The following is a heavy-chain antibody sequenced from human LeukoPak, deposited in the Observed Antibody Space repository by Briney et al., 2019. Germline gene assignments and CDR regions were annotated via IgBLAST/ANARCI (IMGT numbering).Heavy chain of an antibody. J-gene: IGHJ4*02. V-gene: IGHV7-4-1*02. D-gene: IGHD6-19*01. CDR3: AKGGWVAVTGMDS. Sequence: GASVKVSCKASGYTFTNYGMNWVRQAPGQGPEWMGYINTKTGNPTYAQGFTGRFVFSLDTSVSTAYLQISSLKPEDTGVYYCAKGGWVAVTGMDSWGQGTLVTVSS. CDR2: INTKTGNP. CDR1: GYTFTNYG.